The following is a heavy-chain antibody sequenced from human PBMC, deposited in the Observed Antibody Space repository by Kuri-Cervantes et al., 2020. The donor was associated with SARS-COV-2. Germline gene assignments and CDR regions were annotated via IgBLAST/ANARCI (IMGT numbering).Heavy chain of an antibody. D-gene: IGHD2-2*01. CDR2: INPNSGGT. Sequence: ASVKVSCQASGATFTGYYMHWVRQAPGQGLEWMGWINPNSGGTNYAQKFRGRVTMTRDTSISTAYMELSRLRSDDTAVYYCSRASSIVVVPPAPFDYWGQGTLVTVSS. CDR1: GATFTGYY. J-gene: IGHJ4*02. V-gene: IGHV1-2*02. CDR3: SRASSIVVVPPAPFDY.